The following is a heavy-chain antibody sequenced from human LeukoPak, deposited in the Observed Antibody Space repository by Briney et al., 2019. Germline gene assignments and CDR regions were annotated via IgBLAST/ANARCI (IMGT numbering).Heavy chain of an antibody. V-gene: IGHV1-46*01. J-gene: IGHJ6*03. CDR1: GYTFTSYY. Sequence: ASVKVSCKASGYTFTSYYMHWVRQAPGQGLEWMGIINPSGGSTSYAQKFQGRVTMTSDMSTSTVYMELSSLRPEDTAVYYCARAPPYSTTTNYYYYMHVWGKGTTVTVSS. D-gene: IGHD6-13*01. CDR3: ARAPPYSTTTNYYYYMHV. CDR2: INPSGGST.